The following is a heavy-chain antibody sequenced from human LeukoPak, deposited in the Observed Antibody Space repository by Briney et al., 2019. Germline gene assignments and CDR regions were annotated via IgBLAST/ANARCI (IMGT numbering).Heavy chain of an antibody. J-gene: IGHJ3*01. Sequence: GGSLRLSCAASGFIFSTYSVNWVRQAPGKGLEWVSSISSSGSYIYYADSVKGRFTVSRDNAKNLLYLQMNSLRAEDTAVYYCAREGTIVVGDAFDVWGQGTTVTVSS. V-gene: IGHV3-21*01. CDR3: AREGTIVVGDAFDV. CDR1: GFIFSTYS. CDR2: ISSSGSYI. D-gene: IGHD2-2*01.